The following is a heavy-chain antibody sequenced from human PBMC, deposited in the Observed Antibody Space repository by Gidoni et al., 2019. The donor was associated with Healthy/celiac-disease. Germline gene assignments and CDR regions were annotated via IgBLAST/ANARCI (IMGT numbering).Heavy chain of an antibody. Sequence: QVQLQESGPGLVKPSETLSLTCTVSGGSISSYYWSWPRQPAGKGLEWIGRIYNSGSTNYNPSLKSRVTMSVDTSKNQFSLKLSSVTAADTAVYYCARDSPLYTYYYDSSGYLHWSQGTLVTVSS. D-gene: IGHD3-22*01. V-gene: IGHV4-4*07. J-gene: IGHJ4*02. CDR2: IYNSGST. CDR1: GGSISSYY. CDR3: ARDSPLYTYYYDSSGYLH.